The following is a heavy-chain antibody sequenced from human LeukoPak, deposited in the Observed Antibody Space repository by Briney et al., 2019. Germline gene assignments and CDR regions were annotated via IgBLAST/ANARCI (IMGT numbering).Heavy chain of an antibody. Sequence: GGSLRLSCAASGFTFSSYWMSWVRQAPGKGLEWVANIKQDGSEKYYVDSVKGRFTISRDNAKNSLYLQMNSLRAEDTAVYYCARNYYGSGLYYYYMDVWGKGTTVTVSS. V-gene: IGHV3-7*01. CDR2: IKQDGSEK. CDR1: GFTFSSYW. CDR3: ARNYYGSGLYYYYMDV. D-gene: IGHD3-10*01. J-gene: IGHJ6*03.